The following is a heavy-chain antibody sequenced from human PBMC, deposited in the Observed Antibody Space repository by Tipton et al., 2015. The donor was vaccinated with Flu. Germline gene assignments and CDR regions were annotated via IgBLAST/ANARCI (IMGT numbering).Heavy chain of an antibody. CDR1: GGSISSSSYY. CDR2: IYYSGST. J-gene: IGHJ6*02. D-gene: IGHD5-18*01. V-gene: IGHV4-39*07. Sequence: LRLSCTVSGGSISSSSYYWGWIRQPPGKGLECIGSIYYSGSTYYNPSLKSRVTISVDTSKNQFSLKLSSVTAADTAVYYCARERGYSYALYYYGMDVWGQGTTVTVSS. CDR3: ARERGYSYALYYYGMDV.